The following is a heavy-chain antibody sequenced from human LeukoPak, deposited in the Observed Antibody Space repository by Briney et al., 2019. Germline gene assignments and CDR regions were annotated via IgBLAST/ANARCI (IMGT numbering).Heavy chain of an antibody. J-gene: IGHJ3*02. CDR2: ISGSGGST. V-gene: IGHV3-23*01. CDR3: AKGGPLDPDAFDI. CDR1: GFTFSSSG. Sequence: PGGSLRLSCAASGFTFSSSGMRWVRQAPGKGLEWVSAISGSGGSTYYADSVKGRFTISRDNSKNTLYLQMNSLRAEDTAVYYCAKGGPLDPDAFDIWGQGTMVTVSS.